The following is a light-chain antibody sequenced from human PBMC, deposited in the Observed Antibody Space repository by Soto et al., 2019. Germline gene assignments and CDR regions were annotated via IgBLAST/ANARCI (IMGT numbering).Light chain of an antibody. CDR2: EDK. CDR1: SGSVATYF. CDR3: QSYDNNNHVI. V-gene: IGLV6-57*04. Sequence: NFMLTQPHSVSESPGKTVTISCTRSSGSVATYFVQWYQQRPGSAPTTVIYEDKTRPSGVPDRFSGSIDRSSNSATLTISGLKNEDEADYYCQSYDNNNHVIFGGGTKLTVL. J-gene: IGLJ2*01.